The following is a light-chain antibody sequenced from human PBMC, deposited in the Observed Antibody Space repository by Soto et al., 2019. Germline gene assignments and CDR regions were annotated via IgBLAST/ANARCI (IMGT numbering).Light chain of an antibody. Sequence: DIQVTQSPSTLSASVGDRVTITCRASQTISSSLAWFQQKPGKAPKLLIYKASTLEGGVPSRFNGSGSGTEFTLSISSLQPDDFATYYCQQYNEYSKTFGQGTKADI. V-gene: IGKV1-5*03. CDR2: KAS. CDR3: QQYNEYSKT. CDR1: QTISSS. J-gene: IGKJ1*01.